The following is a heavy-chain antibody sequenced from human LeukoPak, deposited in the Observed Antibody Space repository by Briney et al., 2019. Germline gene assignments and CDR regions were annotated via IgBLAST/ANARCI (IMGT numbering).Heavy chain of an antibody. CDR1: GYTFTSYG. J-gene: IGHJ6*04. CDR3: ARGTMVRGVIPSYYYGMDV. Sequence: GASVKVSCKASGYTFTSYGISWVRQAPGQGLEWMGWISAYNGNTNYAQKLQGRGTMTTDTSTSTAYMELRSLRSDDTAVYYCARGTMVRGVIPSYYYGMDVWGKGTTVTVSS. D-gene: IGHD3-10*01. V-gene: IGHV1-18*04. CDR2: ISAYNGNT.